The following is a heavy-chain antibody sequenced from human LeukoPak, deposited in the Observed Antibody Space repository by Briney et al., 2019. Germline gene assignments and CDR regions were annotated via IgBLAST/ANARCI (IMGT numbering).Heavy chain of an antibody. V-gene: IGHV1-2*02. CDR3: ARDHLEGPSKGSDY. D-gene: IGHD2-15*01. J-gene: IGHJ4*02. Sequence: GASVKVSCKASGYTFTGYYMHWVRQAPGQGLEWMGWINPNSGGTNYAQKFQGRVTMTRDTSISTAYMELSRLRSDDTAVYYCARDHLEGPSKGSDYWGQGTLVTVSS. CDR1: GYTFTGYY. CDR2: INPNSGGT.